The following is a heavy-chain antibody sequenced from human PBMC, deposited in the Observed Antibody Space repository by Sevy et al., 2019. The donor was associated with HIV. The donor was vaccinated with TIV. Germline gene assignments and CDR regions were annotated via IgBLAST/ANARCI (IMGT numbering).Heavy chain of an antibody. D-gene: IGHD3-3*01. CDR1: GGSISSSNYY. V-gene: IGHV4-39*01. J-gene: IGHJ4*02. Sequence: SETLSLTCTDSGGSISSSNYYWGWIRQPPGKGLEWIGTIYYSGSAYYDSSLKSRVTIFIDTSNNQFSLRLSSVTAADTAVYYCARRDYYGYSDSWGQGTLVTVSS. CDR3: ARRDYYGYSDS. CDR2: IYYSGSA.